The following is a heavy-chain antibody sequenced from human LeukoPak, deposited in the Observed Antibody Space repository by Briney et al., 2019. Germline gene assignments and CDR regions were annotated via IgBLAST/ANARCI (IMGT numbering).Heavy chain of an antibody. CDR3: ARNRGSTVTTDPYYYYYMDV. D-gene: IGHD4-11*01. CDR2: IYSSGST. CDR1: GGSISGYY. J-gene: IGHJ6*03. Sequence: SETLSLTCTVSGGSISGYYWSWIRQPAGKGLDWIGRIYSSGSTNYNPSLKSRVTMSVDTSKNQFSLKLSSVTAADTAVYYCARNRGSTVTTDPYYYYYMDVWGKGATVTVSS. V-gene: IGHV4-4*07.